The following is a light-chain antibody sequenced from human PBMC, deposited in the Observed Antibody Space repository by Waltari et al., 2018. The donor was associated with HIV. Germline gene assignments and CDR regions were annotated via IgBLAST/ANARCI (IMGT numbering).Light chain of an antibody. Sequence: QTVVTQEPSFSVSPGGTVTLTCGLSSGSVSTTYYPSWYQHTPGQAPRTLIYNTNTRASGVPDRFSGSILGNKAALNITGAQADDECDYYCVLYMGSGISVFGGGTKLTVL. CDR2: NTN. CDR1: SGSVSTTYY. J-gene: IGLJ2*01. V-gene: IGLV8-61*01. CDR3: VLYMGSGISV.